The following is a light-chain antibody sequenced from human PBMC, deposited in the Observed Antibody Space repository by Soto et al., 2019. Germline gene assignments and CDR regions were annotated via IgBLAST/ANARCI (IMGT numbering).Light chain of an antibody. V-gene: IGLV2-14*01. CDR3: SSYPGCISHYV. CDR1: SSDVGGYNY. J-gene: IGLJ1*01. CDR2: EVS. Sequence: QSALTQPAYVSGSPGQSITISCTGTSSDVGGYNYVYWYQQYPGNAHKLMIYEVSNRPSVVSNRFSGSKSGNTASLTISGLQAEDEADYYCSSYPGCISHYVFGTGTKLTVL.